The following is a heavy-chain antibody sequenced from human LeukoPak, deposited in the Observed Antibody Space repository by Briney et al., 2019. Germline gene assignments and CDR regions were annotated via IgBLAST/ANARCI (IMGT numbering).Heavy chain of an antibody. D-gene: IGHD2-2*01. J-gene: IGHJ6*03. CDR1: GGSISSSSYY. CDR3: AGLYCSSTSCYYMDV. V-gene: IGHV4-39*07. CDR2: IYYSGST. Sequence: SETLSLTCTVSGGSISSSSYYWSWIRQPPGKGLEWIGSIYYSGSTYYNPSLKSRVTISVDTSKNQFSLKLSSVTAADTAVYYCAGLYCSSTSCYYMDVWGKGTTVTVSS.